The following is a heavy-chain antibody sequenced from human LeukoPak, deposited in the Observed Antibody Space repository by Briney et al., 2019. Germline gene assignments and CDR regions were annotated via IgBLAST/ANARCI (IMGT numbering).Heavy chain of an antibody. CDR1: GGSISNYY. D-gene: IGHD2-21*02. CDR2: IYYSGST. J-gene: IGHJ4*02. Sequence: KSSETLSLTCTVSGGSISNYYWSWIRQPPGKGLEWIGYIYYSGSTNYNPSLKSRVTISVDTSKNQFYLKLSSVTAADTAVYYCARTYCGGDCYYRYWGQGTLVTVSS. V-gene: IGHV4-59*01. CDR3: ARTYCGGDCYYRY.